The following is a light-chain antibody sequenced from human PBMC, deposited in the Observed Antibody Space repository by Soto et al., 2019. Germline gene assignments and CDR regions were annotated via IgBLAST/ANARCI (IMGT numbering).Light chain of an antibody. Sequence: ETVLTQSPGTLSLSPGERATLSCRASQSVSSNYIAWYQQKPGQAPRLLIYGASSRATGIPDRFSGSGSGTEFTLTISRLEPEDFAVYYCQQYGGSPPQTFGQGTKVDIK. CDR3: QQYGGSPPQT. V-gene: IGKV3-20*01. J-gene: IGKJ1*01. CDR1: QSVSSNY. CDR2: GAS.